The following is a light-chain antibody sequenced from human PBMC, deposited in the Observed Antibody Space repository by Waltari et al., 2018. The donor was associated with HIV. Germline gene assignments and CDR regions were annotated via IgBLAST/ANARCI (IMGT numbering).Light chain of an antibody. J-gene: IGLJ3*02. V-gene: IGLV2-11*01. CDR1: SSDVGAYNR. Sequence: QSALTQPRSVSGSPGQSVTISCTGTSSDVGAYNRVSWYQQHPGKAPKVVIYDVRERPAGVPDRFSGSKSANTASLTISGLQAEDEADYYCSSYTTSSTLVFGGGTKLTVL. CDR2: DVR. CDR3: SSYTTSSTLV.